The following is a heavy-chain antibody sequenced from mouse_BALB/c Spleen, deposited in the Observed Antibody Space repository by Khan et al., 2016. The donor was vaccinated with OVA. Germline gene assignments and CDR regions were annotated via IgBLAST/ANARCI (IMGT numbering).Heavy chain of an antibody. J-gene: IGHJ3*01. Sequence: VQLQQSGPGLVKPSQSLSLTCTVTGYSITSDYAWNWIRQFPGNKLEWMGSINYSGGTSYLPSLKSRISITRDKSKNPFFLQFNSVTTEDSATCYCASGFAYWGQGTLVTVS. CDR3: ASGFAY. CDR1: GYSITSDYA. V-gene: IGHV3-2*02. CDR2: INYSGGT.